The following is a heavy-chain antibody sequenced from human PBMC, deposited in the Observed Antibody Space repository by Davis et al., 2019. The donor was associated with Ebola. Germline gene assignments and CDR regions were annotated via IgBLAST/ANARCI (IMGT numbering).Heavy chain of an antibody. Sequence: GESLKISCAASGFTFSSYSMNWVRQAPGKGLEWVSSISSSSSYIYYADSVKGRFTISRDNAKNSLYLQMNSLRPEDTAVYYCAREGARITMVDFYYWGQGTLVTVSS. CDR3: AREGARITMVDFYY. D-gene: IGHD3-10*01. V-gene: IGHV3-21*01. CDR2: ISSSSSYI. CDR1: GFTFSSYS. J-gene: IGHJ4*02.